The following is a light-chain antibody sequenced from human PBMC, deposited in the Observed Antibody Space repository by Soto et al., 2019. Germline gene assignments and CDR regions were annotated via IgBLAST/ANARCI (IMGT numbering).Light chain of an antibody. V-gene: IGLV3-21*04. J-gene: IGLJ2*01. Sequence: SYELTQPPSASVAPGKTARITCGGNNIGSKSVHWYQQKAGQAPILAMYYDSDRPSGIPERFSGSNSGNTATLTISTVEAGDEADYYCQVWDISSNHVVFGGGTKLTVL. CDR3: QVWDISSNHVV. CDR2: YDS. CDR1: NIGSKS.